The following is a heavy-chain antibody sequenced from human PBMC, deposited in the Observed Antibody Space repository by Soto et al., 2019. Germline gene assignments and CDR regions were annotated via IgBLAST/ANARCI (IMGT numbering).Heavy chain of an antibody. Sequence: HPGGSLRLSCAASGFTFSSYAMSWVRQAPGKGLEWVSAISGSGGSTYYADSVKGRFTISRDNSKNTLYLQMNSLRAEDTAVYYCAKGPSITIFGVVRPPSYYYRMDVWGQGTTVTVSS. CDR2: ISGSGGST. J-gene: IGHJ6*02. CDR1: GFTFSSYA. D-gene: IGHD3-3*01. V-gene: IGHV3-23*01. CDR3: AKGPSITIFGVVRPPSYYYRMDV.